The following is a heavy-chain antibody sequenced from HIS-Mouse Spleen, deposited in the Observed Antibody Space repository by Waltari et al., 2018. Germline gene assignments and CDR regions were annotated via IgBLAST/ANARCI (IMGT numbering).Heavy chain of an antibody. CDR2: IYYSGST. CDR1: GGPISISSHY. V-gene: IGHV4-39*07. Sequence: QLHLQESGPGLVKPSETLSLTCTVPGGPISISSHYWGWTLQPPGKGLEWIGSIYYSGSTYYNPSLKSRVTISVDTSKNQFSLKLSSVTAADTAVYYCAREIPYSSSWYDWYFDLWGRGTLVTVSS. CDR3: AREIPYSSSWYDWYFDL. D-gene: IGHD6-13*01. J-gene: IGHJ2*01.